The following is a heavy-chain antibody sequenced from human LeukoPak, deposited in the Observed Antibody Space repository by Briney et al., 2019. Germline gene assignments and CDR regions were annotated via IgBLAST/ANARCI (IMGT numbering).Heavy chain of an antibody. D-gene: IGHD3-10*01. CDR2: IYPGDSDT. CDR3: ARRGYGSGNYYYPN. CDR1: GYSFTNHY. Sequence: GESLKISCKGSGYSFTNHYIGWVRLMPGKGLEWMGIIYPGDSDTRYSPSIQGQVTISADKSISTAYLQWSSLKASDTATYYCARRGYGSGNYYYPNWGQGTLVTVSS. V-gene: IGHV5-51*01. J-gene: IGHJ4*02.